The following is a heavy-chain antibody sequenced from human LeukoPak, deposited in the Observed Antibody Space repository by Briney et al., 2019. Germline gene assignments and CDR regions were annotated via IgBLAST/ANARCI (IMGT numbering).Heavy chain of an antibody. CDR3: ARGVNWIDP. CDR1: GGSIGTSSYY. V-gene: IGHV4-39*07. CDR2: IHHSGTT. D-gene: IGHD6-13*01. J-gene: IGHJ5*02. Sequence: SETLSLTCIVSGGSIGTSSYYWGWIRQPPGKGLEWIGSIHHSGTTYYNPSLKSRVTISIDTSKNQFSLKLSSVTAADTAVYYCARGVNWIDPWGQGTLVTVSS.